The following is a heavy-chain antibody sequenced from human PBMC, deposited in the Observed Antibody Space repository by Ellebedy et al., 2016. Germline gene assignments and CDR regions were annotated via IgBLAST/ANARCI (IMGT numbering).Heavy chain of an antibody. Sequence: ASVKVSCXVSGYTLTELSIHWVRQAPGEGLEWMGGFDSEDGETIYAQKFQGRVTMTEDTSADTAYLEMSSLRSDDTAVYYCVRGANFGVIIIDNWFNPWGQGTLVTVSS. V-gene: IGHV1-24*01. CDR2: FDSEDGET. CDR3: VRGANFGVIIIDNWFNP. D-gene: IGHD3-3*01. CDR1: GYTLTELS. J-gene: IGHJ5*02.